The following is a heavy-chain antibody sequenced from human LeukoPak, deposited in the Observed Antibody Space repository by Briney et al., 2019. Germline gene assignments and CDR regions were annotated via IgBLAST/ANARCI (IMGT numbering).Heavy chain of an antibody. Sequence: GASVKVSCKASGYTLTNYDINWVRQATGQGLEWMGWMKPKSGETGYAQKFQGRATMTRDTSINTAYMELRSLTSEDTAVYYCARDYGGNSGWFDPWGQGILVTVSS. V-gene: IGHV1-8*01. CDR1: GYTLTNYD. CDR3: ARDYGGNSGWFDP. CDR2: MKPKSGET. D-gene: IGHD4-23*01. J-gene: IGHJ5*02.